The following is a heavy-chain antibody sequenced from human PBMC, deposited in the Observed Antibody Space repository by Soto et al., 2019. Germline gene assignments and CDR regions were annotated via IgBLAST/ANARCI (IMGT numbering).Heavy chain of an antibody. CDR3: ARVIRYDILTGYYRYYYYYGMDV. Sequence: ASVKVSCKASGYTFTSYYMHWVRQAPGQGLEWRGIINPSGGSTSYAQKFQGRVTMTRDTSTSTVYMELSSLRSEDTAVYYCARVIRYDILTGYYRYYYYYGMDVWGQGTTVTVSS. CDR1: GYTFTSYY. V-gene: IGHV1-46*03. D-gene: IGHD3-9*01. J-gene: IGHJ6*02. CDR2: INPSGGST.